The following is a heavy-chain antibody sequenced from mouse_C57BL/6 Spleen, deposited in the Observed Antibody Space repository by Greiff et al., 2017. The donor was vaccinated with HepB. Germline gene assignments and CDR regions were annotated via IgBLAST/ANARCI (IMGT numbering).Heavy chain of an antibody. CDR3: ANDGYFYFDY. Sequence: VQLKQSVAELVRPGASVKLSCTASGFNIKNTYMRWVKQRPEQGLEWIGRIDPANGNTKYAPKFQGKATITADTSSNTAYLQLSSLTSEDTAIYYCANDGYFYFDYWGQGTTLTVSS. CDR1: GFNIKNTY. V-gene: IGHV14-3*01. D-gene: IGHD2-3*01. CDR2: IDPANGNT. J-gene: IGHJ2*01.